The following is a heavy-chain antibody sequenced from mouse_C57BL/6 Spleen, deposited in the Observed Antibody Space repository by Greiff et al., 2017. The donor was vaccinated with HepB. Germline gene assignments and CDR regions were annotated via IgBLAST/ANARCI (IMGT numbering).Heavy chain of an antibody. J-gene: IGHJ3*01. V-gene: IGHV1-76*01. CDR1: GYTFTDYY. Sequence: QVQLQQSGAELVRPGASVKLSCKASGYTFTDYYINWVKQRPGQGLEWIARIYPGSGNTYYNEKFKGKATLTAEKSSSTAYMQLSSLTSEDSAVYFCARDGPTAFAYWGQGTLVTVSS. D-gene: IGHD2-3*01. CDR3: ARDGPTAFAY. CDR2: IYPGSGNT.